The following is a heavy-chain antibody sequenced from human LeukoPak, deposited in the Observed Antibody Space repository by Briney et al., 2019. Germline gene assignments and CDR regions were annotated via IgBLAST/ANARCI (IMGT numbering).Heavy chain of an antibody. V-gene: IGHV4-61*02. J-gene: IGHJ4*02. Sequence: SETLSLTCTVYGGSISSGSYYWSWIRQPAGKGLEWIGRIYTSGSTNYNPSLKTRVTISVDTSKNQFSLKLSSVTAADTAVYYCARDAMVRGVSYWGQGTLVTVSS. CDR3: ARDAMVRGVSY. D-gene: IGHD3-10*01. CDR1: GGSISSGSYY. CDR2: IYTSGST.